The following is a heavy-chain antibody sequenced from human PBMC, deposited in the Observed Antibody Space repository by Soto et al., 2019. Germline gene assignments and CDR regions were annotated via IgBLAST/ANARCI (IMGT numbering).Heavy chain of an antibody. Sequence: EVHLVESGGGLVQPGGSLRLSCAASGLIFSNYYMAWVRLTPGKGLEWVANIKSDGSVTYHADSVKGRFTVSRDNAKTSLYLQLTGLRVEDTAVYYCATSHWYTLNYWGQGTLVTVSS. CDR2: IKSDGSVT. D-gene: IGHD6-13*01. CDR1: GLIFSNYY. V-gene: IGHV3-7*01. CDR3: ATSHWYTLNY. J-gene: IGHJ4*02.